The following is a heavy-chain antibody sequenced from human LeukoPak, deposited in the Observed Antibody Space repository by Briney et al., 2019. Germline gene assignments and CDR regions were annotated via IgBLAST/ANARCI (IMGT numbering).Heavy chain of an antibody. V-gene: IGHV5-51*01. CDR1: GYTSTSYW. CDR2: IYPGDSDT. CDR3: ARRVRYGSSWDFDY. Sequence: GESLKISCKGSGYTSTSYWIGWVRQMPGKGLEWMGIIYPGDSDTRYSPSFQGHVTISADKSTSTAYLQWSSLKASDTAMYYCARRVRYGSSWDFDYWGQGTLVTVSS. D-gene: IGHD6-13*01. J-gene: IGHJ4*02.